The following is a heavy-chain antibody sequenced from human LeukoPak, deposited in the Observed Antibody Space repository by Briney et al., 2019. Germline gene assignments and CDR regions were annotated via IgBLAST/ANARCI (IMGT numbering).Heavy chain of an antibody. D-gene: IGHD6-19*01. CDR1: VFSFSSYA. CDR3: AKAIRYPGIAVATHH. Sequence: PGGSLRLSCAASVFSFSSYAMSWVRQAPGRGLGWVSVISGGGTTHYADYVEGRFTISRDNSKSTLYLQMNSLRVDDTATYYCAKAIRYPGIAVATHHWGQGTLVSVSS. V-gene: IGHV3-23*01. CDR2: ISGGGTT. J-gene: IGHJ4*02.